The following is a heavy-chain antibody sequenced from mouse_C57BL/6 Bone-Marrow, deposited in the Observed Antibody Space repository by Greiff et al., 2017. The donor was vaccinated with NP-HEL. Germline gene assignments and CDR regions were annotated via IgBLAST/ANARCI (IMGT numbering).Heavy chain of an antibody. J-gene: IGHJ2*01. CDR2: ISSGGSYT. D-gene: IGHD1-1*01. Sequence: EVKVVESGGDLVKPGGSLKLSCAASGFTFSSYGMSWVRQTPDKRLEWVATISSGGSYTYYPDSVKGRFTISRDNAKNTLYLQMSSLKSEDTAMYYCARHGYYGSSERYYFDYWGQGTTLTVSS. V-gene: IGHV5-6*01. CDR3: ARHGYYGSSERYYFDY. CDR1: GFTFSSYG.